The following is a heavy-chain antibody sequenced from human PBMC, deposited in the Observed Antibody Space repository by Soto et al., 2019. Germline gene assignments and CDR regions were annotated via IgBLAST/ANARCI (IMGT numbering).Heavy chain of an antibody. Sequence: GGSLRLSCAASGFTFSSYAISWVRQAPGKGLEWVSAISGSGGSTYYADSVKGRFTISRDNSKNTLYLQMNSLRAEDTAVYYSAKDPRVDTAMAGYYYGMDVWGQGTTVTVSS. CDR3: AKDPRVDTAMAGYYYGMDV. CDR1: GFTFSSYA. D-gene: IGHD5-18*01. J-gene: IGHJ6*02. CDR2: ISGSGGST. V-gene: IGHV3-23*01.